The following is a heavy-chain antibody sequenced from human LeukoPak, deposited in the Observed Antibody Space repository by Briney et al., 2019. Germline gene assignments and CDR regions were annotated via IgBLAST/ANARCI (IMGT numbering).Heavy chain of an antibody. D-gene: IGHD4-17*01. V-gene: IGHV3-30*02. Sequence: GGSLRLSCAAPGFTFSSYDMHWVRQAPGKGLEWVAFIRYDGSNKYYADSVKGRFTISRDNSKNTLSLQMNSLRAEDTAVYYCAQIVRSYGDYEDYWGQGTLITVSS. CDR1: GFTFSSYD. CDR2: IRYDGSNK. CDR3: AQIVRSYGDYEDY. J-gene: IGHJ4*02.